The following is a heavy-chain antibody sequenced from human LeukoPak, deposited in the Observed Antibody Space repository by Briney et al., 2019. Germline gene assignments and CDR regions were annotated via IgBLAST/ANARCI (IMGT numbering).Heavy chain of an antibody. CDR3: ARDLGYCSGGSCYSGP. CDR1: GFTVSSNY. D-gene: IGHD2-15*01. Sequence: GGSLRLSCAASGFTVSSNYMSWVRQAPGKGLEWVSVIYSGGSTYYADSVKGRFTISRDNSKNTLYLQMNSLRAEDTAVYYCARDLGYCSGGSCYSGPWGQGTLVTVSS. J-gene: IGHJ5*02. CDR2: IYSGGST. V-gene: IGHV3-53*01.